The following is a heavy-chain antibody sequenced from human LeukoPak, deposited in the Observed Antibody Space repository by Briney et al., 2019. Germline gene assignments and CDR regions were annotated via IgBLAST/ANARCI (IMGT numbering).Heavy chain of an antibody. CDR3: VKEETGTFPGAY. CDR2: IRNDGSIQ. CDR1: GFNFNRFG. Sequence: PGGSLRLSCAAPGFNFNRFGMHWVRQAPGKGLEWVAHIRNDGSIQAYAASVKGRFTISRDNFKNTLYLQMIGLRDEDTALYYCVKEETGTFPGAYWGQGTLVTVSS. V-gene: IGHV3-30*02. J-gene: IGHJ4*02. D-gene: IGHD1/OR15-1a*01.